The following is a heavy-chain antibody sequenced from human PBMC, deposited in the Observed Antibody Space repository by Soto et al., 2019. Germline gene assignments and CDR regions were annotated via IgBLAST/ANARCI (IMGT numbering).Heavy chain of an antibody. J-gene: IGHJ4*02. D-gene: IGHD7-27*01. CDR3: ARDRAWGSLDY. CDR1: GLSCSSSW. CDR2: INAVGSQV. V-gene: IGHV3-7*01. Sequence: EVQLVESGGGLVQPGGSLRLSCEVSGLSCSSSWMSWVRQAPGKGLEWVADINAVGSQVLYAASVMGRFTVSRDNAKKSLFLQISSLRVDDTAFYYCARDRAWGSLDYWGLGTLVTVSS.